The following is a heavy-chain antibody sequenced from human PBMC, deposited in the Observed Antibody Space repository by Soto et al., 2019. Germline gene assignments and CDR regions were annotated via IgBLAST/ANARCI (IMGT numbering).Heavy chain of an antibody. CDR3: ARGPVDTAMVYFDY. Sequence: QVQLVQSGAEVKKPGSSVKVSCKASGDTFSSYAISWVRQAPGQGLEWMGGIIPIFGTANYAQKFQGRVTITADESTSTAYMELSSLRSEDTAVYYCARGPVDTAMVYFDYWGQGTLVTVSS. CDR2: IIPIFGTA. D-gene: IGHD5-18*01. V-gene: IGHV1-69*01. CDR1: GDTFSSYA. J-gene: IGHJ4*02.